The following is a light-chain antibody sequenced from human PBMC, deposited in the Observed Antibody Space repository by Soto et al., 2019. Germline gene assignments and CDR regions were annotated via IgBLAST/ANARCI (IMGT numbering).Light chain of an antibody. CDR2: AAS. CDR3: QQSYSTSWT. V-gene: IGKV1-39*01. Sequence: DIQMTQSPSSLSASVGDRVTITCRASQSISSYLNWYQQKPGKAPKLLIYAASSLQSGVPSRFSGRGSGTDFTLTISSLQPEDFATYYCQQSYSTSWTFGQGTKVEI. J-gene: IGKJ1*01. CDR1: QSISSY.